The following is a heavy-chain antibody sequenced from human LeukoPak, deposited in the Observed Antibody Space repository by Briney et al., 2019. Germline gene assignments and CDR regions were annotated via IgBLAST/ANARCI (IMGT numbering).Heavy chain of an antibody. Sequence: ASVKVSCKASGYTFAGYYIYWVRQAPGQGLEWMGRINPNSGDTNYAQKFQDRLTVTRDTSITTAYMELSRLTSDGTAVYYCAREDFGDYYFDHWGQGTLVTVSS. J-gene: IGHJ4*02. CDR2: INPNSGDT. V-gene: IGHV1-2*06. D-gene: IGHD4-17*01. CDR3: AREDFGDYYFDH. CDR1: GYTFAGYY.